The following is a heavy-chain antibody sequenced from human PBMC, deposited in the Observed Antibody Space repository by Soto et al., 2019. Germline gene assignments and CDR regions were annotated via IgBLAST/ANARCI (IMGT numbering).Heavy chain of an antibody. CDR1: GGTFSSYA. J-gene: IGHJ4*02. V-gene: IGHV1-69*06. CDR3: ARIETNRYCTNGVCYFDY. CDR2: IIPIFGTA. Sequence: SVKVSCKASGGTFSSYAISWVRQAPGQGLEWMGGIIPIFGTANYAQKFQGRVTITADKSTSTAYMELSSLRSEDTAVHYCARIETNRYCTNGVCYFDYWGQGTLVTVSS. D-gene: IGHD2-8*01.